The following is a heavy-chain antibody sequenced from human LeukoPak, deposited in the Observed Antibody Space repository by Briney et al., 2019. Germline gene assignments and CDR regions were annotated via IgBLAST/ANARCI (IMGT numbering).Heavy chain of an antibody. Sequence: GGSLRLSCAASGFTFSSYSMNWVRQAPGKGLEWISYISSSSSAIYYADSVKGRFTISRDISKKTLYLQMNSLRVEDTAVYYCAKRTITFDYWGQGTLVTVSS. CDR3: AKRTITFDY. D-gene: IGHD4-11*01. V-gene: IGHV3-48*01. CDR2: ISSSSSAI. J-gene: IGHJ4*02. CDR1: GFTFSSYS.